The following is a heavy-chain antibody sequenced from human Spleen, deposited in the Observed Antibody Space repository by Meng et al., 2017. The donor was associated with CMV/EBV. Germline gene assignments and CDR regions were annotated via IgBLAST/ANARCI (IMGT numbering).Heavy chain of an antibody. V-gene: IGHV4-4*02. CDR2: SYHSGST. CDR3: ARIERRRILKYCGSDCSTTDY. Sequence: QVQLQESGPGLVKPSGTLSLTCAGSGGPISSSNLWTWVRQVPGKGLEWIGESYHSGSTNYNPSLKSRVTISVDKFKNQVSLKLGSVTAADTAVYYCARIERRRILKYCGSDCSTTDYWGQGTLVTVSS. CDR1: GGPISSSNL. J-gene: IGHJ4*02. D-gene: IGHD2-21*02.